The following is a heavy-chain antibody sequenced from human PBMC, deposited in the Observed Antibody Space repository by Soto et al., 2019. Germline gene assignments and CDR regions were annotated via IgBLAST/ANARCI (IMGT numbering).Heavy chain of an antibody. Sequence: QVQLMQSGAEVRRPGTSMRISCTTSGYNFNTYGIIWVRQAPGQGLEWMGWISGYNGYTKYAQNFEDRVTLSTDPSTSTAFLELRNLRSGDTALYFCARDRDYSHTDADIDYWGQGTLVXVSS. D-gene: IGHD3-16*01. J-gene: IGHJ4*02. CDR1: GYNFNTYG. CDR2: ISGYNGYT. V-gene: IGHV1-18*01. CDR3: ARDRDYSHTDADIDY.